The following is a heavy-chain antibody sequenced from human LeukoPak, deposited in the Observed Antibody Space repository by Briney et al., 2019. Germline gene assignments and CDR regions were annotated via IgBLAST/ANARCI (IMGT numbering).Heavy chain of an antibody. Sequence: PGGSLRLSCAASGFTFSDYYMSWIRQAPGKGLEWVAVVSYDGSNKYYADSVKGRFTISRDNSKNTLYLQMNSLRAEDTAVYYCAKGGGYDYVAFDIWGQGTMVTVSS. J-gene: IGHJ3*02. V-gene: IGHV3-30*18. D-gene: IGHD5-12*01. CDR2: VSYDGSNK. CDR3: AKGGGYDYVAFDI. CDR1: GFTFSDYY.